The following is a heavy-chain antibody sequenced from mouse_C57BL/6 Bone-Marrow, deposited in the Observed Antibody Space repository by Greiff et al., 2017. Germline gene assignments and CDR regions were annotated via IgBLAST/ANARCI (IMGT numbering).Heavy chain of an antibody. CDR2: IDPENGDT. CDR3: TALRLYFDY. J-gene: IGHJ2*01. V-gene: IGHV14-4*01. CDR1: GFNIKDDY. D-gene: IGHD1-2*01. Sequence: EVQLQQSGAELVRPGASVKLSCTASGFNIKDDYMHWVKQRPEQGLEWIGWIDPENGDTEYASKFQGKAPITADTSSNTAYLQLSSLTSEDTAVYYCTALRLYFDYWGQGTTLTVSS.